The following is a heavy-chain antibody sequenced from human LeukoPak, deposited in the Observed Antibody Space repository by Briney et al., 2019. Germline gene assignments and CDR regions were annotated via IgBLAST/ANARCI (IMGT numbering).Heavy chain of an antibody. J-gene: IGHJ4*02. V-gene: IGHV1-18*01. CDR2: ISAYNGNT. CDR1: GYTFTSYG. D-gene: IGHD5-18*01. CDR3: ARANTAMDHFEY. Sequence: GASVKVSCKASGYTFTSYGISWVRQAPGQGLEWMGGISAYNGNTNYAQKLQGRVTMTTDTSTSTAYMELRRLRSDDTAVYYCARANTAMDHFEYWGQGTLVTVSS.